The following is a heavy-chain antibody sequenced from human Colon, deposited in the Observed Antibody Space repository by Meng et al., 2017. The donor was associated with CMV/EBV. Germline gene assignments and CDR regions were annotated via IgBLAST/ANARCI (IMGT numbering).Heavy chain of an antibody. Sequence: ASGFSFSAYAMHWVRQAPGEGLDWVAGMSYDGNNQYYADSVKGRFTISRDNSKNTLFLQMNSLRAEDTAVYYCVKDMYGGHSKILDFWGQGTLVTVSS. CDR3: VKDMYGGHSKILDF. V-gene: IGHV3-30*04. CDR2: MSYDGNNQ. J-gene: IGHJ4*02. D-gene: IGHD2-21*02. CDR1: GFSFSAYA.